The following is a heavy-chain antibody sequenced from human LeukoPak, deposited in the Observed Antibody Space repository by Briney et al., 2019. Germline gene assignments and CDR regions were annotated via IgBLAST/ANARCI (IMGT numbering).Heavy chain of an antibody. V-gene: IGHV4-59*01. CDR3: ARGGYYYLDV. Sequence: SETLSLTCTVSDGSMSPYYWGWIRQSPGKGLEWIAYIFHNGNTKYNPSLWSRVTISIDTSRNQVFLNLNSVTAADTAVYYCARGGYYYLDVWGKGTTVTVSS. CDR2: IFHNGNT. CDR1: DGSMSPYY. J-gene: IGHJ6*03.